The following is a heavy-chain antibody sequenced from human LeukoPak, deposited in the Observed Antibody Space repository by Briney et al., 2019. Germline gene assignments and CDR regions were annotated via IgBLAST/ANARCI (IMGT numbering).Heavy chain of an antibody. CDR2: ISSNGGST. Sequence: GGSLRLSCSASGFTFSSYAMHWVRQAPGKGLEYVSAISSNGGSTYYADSVKGRFTISRDNSKNTLYLQMSSLRAEDTAVYYCVKGSRSSSNLIWFDPWGQGTLVTVSS. V-gene: IGHV3-64D*09. J-gene: IGHJ5*02. CDR3: VKGSRSSSNLIWFDP. D-gene: IGHD6-13*01. CDR1: GFTFSSYA.